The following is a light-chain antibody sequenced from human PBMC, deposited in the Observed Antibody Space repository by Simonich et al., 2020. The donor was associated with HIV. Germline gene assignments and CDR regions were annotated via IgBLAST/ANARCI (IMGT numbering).Light chain of an antibody. V-gene: IGKV2-28*01. CDR1: QSLLYSNGYNY. Sequence: DIVMTQSPLSLPVTPGEPASISCRCSQSLLYSNGYNYLDWYLQKPGQSPQLLIYLGSTRASGGPDRFSGSGSGTDFTLKSSRVEAEDVGVYYCMQARQTPFTFGPGTKVDIK. CDR2: LGS. CDR3: MQARQTPFT. J-gene: IGKJ3*01.